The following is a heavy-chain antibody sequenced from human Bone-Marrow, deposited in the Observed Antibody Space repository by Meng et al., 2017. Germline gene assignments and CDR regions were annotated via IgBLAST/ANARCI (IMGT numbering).Heavy chain of an antibody. V-gene: IGHV1-18*01. CDR1: GYTFTSYG. D-gene: IGHD3-10*01. CDR3: ARGAWVRGVSHNDY. J-gene: IGHJ4*02. CDR2: ISGIDGNT. Sequence: QVQLVQSGVEWKKSGASVKVSCKASGYTFTSYGISWLRQAPGQGLEWMGWISGIDGNTDYSQKVQGRVTMTTDTSTSTAYMELRSLRSDDTAVYYCARGAWVRGVSHNDYWGQGTLVTVSS.